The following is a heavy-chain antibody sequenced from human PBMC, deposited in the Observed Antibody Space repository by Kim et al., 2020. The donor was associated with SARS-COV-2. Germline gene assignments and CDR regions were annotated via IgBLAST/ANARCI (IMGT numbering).Heavy chain of an antibody. CDR3: ARGGPSDFWSGYYTAHFDY. CDR1: GGSISSGGYY. CDR2: IYYSGST. V-gene: IGHV4-31*03. J-gene: IGHJ4*02. Sequence: SETLSLTCTVSGGSISSGGYYWSWIRQHPGKGLEWIGYIYYSGSTYYNPSLKSRVTISVDTSKNQFSLKLSSVTAADTAVYYCARGGPSDFWSGYYTAHFDYWGQGTLVTVSS. D-gene: IGHD3-3*01.